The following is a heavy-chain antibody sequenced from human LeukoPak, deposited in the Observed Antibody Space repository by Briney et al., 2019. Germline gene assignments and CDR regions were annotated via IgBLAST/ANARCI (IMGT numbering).Heavy chain of an antibody. V-gene: IGHV1-2*02. CDR2: INPNSGGT. J-gene: IGHJ5*02. CDR1: GYTFIGYY. CDR3: ARDRTTMVRGVIITSWFDP. Sequence: ASVKVSCKASGYTFIGYYMHWVRQAPGQGLEWMGWINPNSGGTNYAQKFQGRVTMTRDTSISTAYMELSRLRSDDTAVYYCARDRTTMVRGVIITSWFDPWGQGTLVTVSS. D-gene: IGHD3-10*01.